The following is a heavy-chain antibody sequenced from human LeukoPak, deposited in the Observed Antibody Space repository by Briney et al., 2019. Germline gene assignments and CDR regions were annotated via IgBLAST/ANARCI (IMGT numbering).Heavy chain of an antibody. V-gene: IGHV1-46*01. CDR3: ARDSLGAGTVGATSGY. D-gene: IGHD1-26*01. CDR1: GYTFTSYY. Sequence: ASVKVSCKASGYTFTSYYMHWVRQAPGQGLEWMGIINPSGGSTSYAQKFQGRVTMTRDMSTSTVYMELSSLRSEDTAVYYCARDSLGAGTVGATSGYWGQGTLVTVSS. CDR2: INPSGGST. J-gene: IGHJ4*02.